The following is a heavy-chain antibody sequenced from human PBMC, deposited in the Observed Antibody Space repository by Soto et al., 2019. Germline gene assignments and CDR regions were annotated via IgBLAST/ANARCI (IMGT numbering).Heavy chain of an antibody. CDR2: IYYSGST. CDR1: GGSISSGDYY. D-gene: IGHD3-22*01. Sequence: SETLSLTCTVSGGSISSGDYYWSWIRQPPGKGLEWIGYIYYSGSTYYNPSLKSRVTISVDTSKNQFSLKLSSVTAADTAVYYCARRVRYDSMPPFRRSYYFDYWGQGTLVTVSS. V-gene: IGHV4-30-4*01. J-gene: IGHJ4*02. CDR3: ARRVRYDSMPPFRRSYYFDY.